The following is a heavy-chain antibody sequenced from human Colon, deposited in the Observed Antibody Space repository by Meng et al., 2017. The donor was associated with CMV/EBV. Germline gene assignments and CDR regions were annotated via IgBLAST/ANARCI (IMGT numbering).Heavy chain of an antibody. Sequence: GSLRLSCAVYGGSFSGYYWSWIRQPPGKGLEWIGEINHSGSTNYNPSLKSRVTISVDTSKNQFSLKLSSVTAADTAVYYCARGRRIVGATVSYYYGVDVWGQGTTVTVSS. V-gene: IGHV4-34*01. D-gene: IGHD1-26*01. CDR2: INHSGST. J-gene: IGHJ6*02. CDR3: ARGRRIVGATVSYYYGVDV. CDR1: GGSFSGYY.